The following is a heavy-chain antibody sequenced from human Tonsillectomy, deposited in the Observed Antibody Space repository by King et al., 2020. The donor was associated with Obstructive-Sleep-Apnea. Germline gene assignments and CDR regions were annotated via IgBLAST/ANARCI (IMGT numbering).Heavy chain of an antibody. V-gene: IGHV4-39*07. CDR3: ARCDWGLVGFDP. J-gene: IGHJ5*02. D-gene: IGHD7-27*01. CDR2: IYYSGSP. CDR1: GGSISSSSYY. Sequence: QLQESGPGLVKPSETLSLTCTVSGGSISSSSYYWGWIRQPPGKGLEWIGSIYYSGSPHYNPSLWSRVTISVDTSKNQLSLKLSSVTAADTAVYDCARCDWGLVGFDPWGQGTLVTVSS.